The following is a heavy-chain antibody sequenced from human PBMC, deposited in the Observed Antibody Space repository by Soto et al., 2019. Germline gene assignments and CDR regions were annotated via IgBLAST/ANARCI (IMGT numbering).Heavy chain of an antibody. D-gene: IGHD6-13*01. V-gene: IGHV4-59*01. J-gene: IGHJ5*02. CDR3: ARHSSSYDPANWFDP. Sequence: SETLSLTCTVSGGSISSYYWSWIRQPPGKGLEWIGYIYYSGSTNYNPSLKSRVTISVDTSKNQFSLKLSSVTAADTAVYYCARHSSSYDPANWFDPWGQGTLVTVSS. CDR1: GGSISSYY. CDR2: IYYSGST.